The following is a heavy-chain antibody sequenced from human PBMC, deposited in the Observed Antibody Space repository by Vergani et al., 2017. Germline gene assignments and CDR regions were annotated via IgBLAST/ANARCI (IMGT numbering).Heavy chain of an antibody. CDR2: ISGSGGST. CDR1: GFTFSSYA. V-gene: IGHV3-23*04. Sequence: EVQLVESGGGLVQPGGSLRLSCAASGFTFSSYAMSWVRQAPGKGLEWVSAISGSGGSTYYADSVKGRFTISRDNSKNTLYLQMNSLRPEDTAVYYCASKEAAAGSPYYYHYMDVWGIGTTVTVSS. D-gene: IGHD6-13*01. CDR3: ASKEAAAGSPYYYHYMDV. J-gene: IGHJ6*03.